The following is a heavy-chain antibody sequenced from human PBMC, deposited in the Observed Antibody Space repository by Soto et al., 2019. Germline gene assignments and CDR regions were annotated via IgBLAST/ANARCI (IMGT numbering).Heavy chain of an antibody. J-gene: IGHJ6*02. CDR1: GHAFTGYY. CDR3: ASLYSNSWPYGVVTYYYGMDV. CDR2: IKPNTGGT. D-gene: IGHD3-3*01. V-gene: IGHV1-2*02. Sequence: ASVKVSSNASGHAFTGYYMHCVLQAPGQELDWXGWIKPNTGGTTQAQKFQCRVTITRDTSISTAYRELRRLRSDDTALYYCASLYSNSWPYGVVTYYYGMDVWGQGTTVTVS.